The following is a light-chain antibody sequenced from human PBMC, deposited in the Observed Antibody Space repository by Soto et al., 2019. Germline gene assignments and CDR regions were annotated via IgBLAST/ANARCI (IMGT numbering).Light chain of an antibody. CDR2: ASS. V-gene: IGKV1-39*01. CDR3: QQSYRMPWT. J-gene: IGKJ1*01. CDR1: QTISTY. Sequence: IQMTQSPSSLSASVGDRVTITCRASQTISTYLNWYQQKPGKAPKLLIYASSSLQSGVPSRFSGSGSGTDFTLIITSIQLGDLATYICQQSYRMPWTFGQGTKVE.